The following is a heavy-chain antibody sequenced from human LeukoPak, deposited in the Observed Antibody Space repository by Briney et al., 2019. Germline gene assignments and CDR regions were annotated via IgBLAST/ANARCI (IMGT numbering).Heavy chain of an antibody. CDR2: IDPDGNT. CDR3: ARDVRGPHDF. V-gene: IGHV3-74*01. Sequence: GGSLRLSCAASGFTLSNSWMHWVRQAPGKGLVWVSRIDPDGNTDYADSVKGRFTISRDNAKNTLYLQMNSLRAEDTAVYRCARDVRGPHDFWGQGTLVSVSS. D-gene: IGHD2/OR15-2a*01. CDR1: GFTLSNSW. J-gene: IGHJ4*02.